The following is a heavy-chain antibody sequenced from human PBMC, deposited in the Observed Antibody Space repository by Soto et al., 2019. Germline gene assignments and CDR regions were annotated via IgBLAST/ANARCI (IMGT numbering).Heavy chain of an antibody. J-gene: IGHJ4*02. D-gene: IGHD5-12*01. Sequence: QVQLVQSGAEVKKPGASVKVSCKASGYTFTNYYMHWVRQAPGQGLEWMGIINPSGGSTSYAQKFPGRVTMTRATSTSTIYMELSSLTSEDTAVYYCARAGSRDGYNLGYWGQGTLVTVSS. CDR2: INPSGGST. V-gene: IGHV1-46*03. CDR3: ARAGSRDGYNLGY. CDR1: GYTFTNYY.